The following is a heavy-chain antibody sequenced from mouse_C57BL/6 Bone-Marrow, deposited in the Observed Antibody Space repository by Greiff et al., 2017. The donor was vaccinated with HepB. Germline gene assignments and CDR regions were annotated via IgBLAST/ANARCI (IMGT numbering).Heavy chain of an antibody. V-gene: IGHV5-6*01. D-gene: IGHD3-2*02. CDR3: ARRTGEAGDY. CDR1: GFTFSSYG. J-gene: IGHJ2*01. Sequence: EVQGVESGGDLVKPGGSLKLSCAASGFTFSSYGMSWVRQTPDKRLEWVATISSGGSYTYYPDSVKGRFTISRDNAKNTLYLQMSSLKSEDTAMYYCARRTGEAGDYWGQRTTLTVSS. CDR2: ISSGGSYT.